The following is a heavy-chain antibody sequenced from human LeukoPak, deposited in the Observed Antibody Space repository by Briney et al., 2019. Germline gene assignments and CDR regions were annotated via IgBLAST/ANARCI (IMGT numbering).Heavy chain of an antibody. Sequence: GGSLRLSCAASGFTFSSYGMHWVRQAPGKGLEWVAFIRYDGSNKYYADSVKGRFTISRDNSKNTLYLQMNSLRVEDTAVYYCARGRNSGRTGMDVWGQGTTVTVSS. J-gene: IGHJ6*02. CDR1: GFTFSSYG. D-gene: IGHD5-12*01. CDR3: ARGRNSGRTGMDV. V-gene: IGHV3-30*02. CDR2: IRYDGSNK.